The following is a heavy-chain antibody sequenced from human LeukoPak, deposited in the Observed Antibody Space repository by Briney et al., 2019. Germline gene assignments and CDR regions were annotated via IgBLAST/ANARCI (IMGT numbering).Heavy chain of an antibody. CDR2: IYHSGST. CDR3: ARVRRGAAAEKMVADAFDI. D-gene: IGHD6-13*01. J-gene: IGHJ3*02. V-gene: IGHV4-4*02. CDR1: GGSTSSSNW. Sequence: PSGTLSLTCAVSGGSTSSSNWWSWVRQPPGKGLEWIGEIYHSGSTNYNPSLKSRVTISVDKSKNQFSLKLSSVTAADTAVYYCARVRRGAAAEKMVADAFDIWGQGTMVTVSS.